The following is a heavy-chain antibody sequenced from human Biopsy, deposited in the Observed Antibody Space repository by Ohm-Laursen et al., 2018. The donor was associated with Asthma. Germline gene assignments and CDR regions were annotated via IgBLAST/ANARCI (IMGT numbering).Heavy chain of an antibody. CDR1: GYTFIGYH. D-gene: IGHD7-27*01. V-gene: IGHV1-2*06. Sequence: ASVKVSCKASGYTFIGYHLHWVRQAPGEGLEWMGRINPNGGATIYAQKFQGRVTMNRDTSISTAYMELSRLTSDDTAVYYCARVQKSPGDRWFDPWGQGTLVTVSS. CDR3: ARVQKSPGDRWFDP. CDR2: INPNGGAT. J-gene: IGHJ5*02.